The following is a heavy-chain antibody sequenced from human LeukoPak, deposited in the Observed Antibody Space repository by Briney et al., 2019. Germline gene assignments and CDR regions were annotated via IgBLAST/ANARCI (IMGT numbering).Heavy chain of an antibody. CDR3: ARHRIIPLFGVVPLDY. D-gene: IGHD3-3*01. CDR2: IYYSAST. J-gene: IGHJ4*02. CDR1: GGSSSRSSYY. Sequence: PSETLSLTCTVSGGSSSRSSYYWGWLRQPPGLGLEWIGSIYYSASTYYHPSLKSRVTRSVDTSKNQFSLKLSSVTAADAAVYYCARHRIIPLFGVVPLDYWGQGTLVTVSS. V-gene: IGHV4-39*01.